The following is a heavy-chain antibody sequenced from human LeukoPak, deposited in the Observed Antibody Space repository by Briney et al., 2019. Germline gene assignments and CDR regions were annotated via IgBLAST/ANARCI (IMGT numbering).Heavy chain of an antibody. D-gene: IGHD5-24*01. J-gene: IGHJ4*02. Sequence: SVTLSLTCTVSGGSISSSSYYWGWIRQPPGKGLEWIGSIYYSGSTYYNPSLKSRVTISVDTSKNQFSLKLSSVTAADTAVYYCARDNAEMGYWGQGTLVTVSS. CDR2: IYYSGST. CDR3: ARDNAEMGY. CDR1: GGSISSSSYY. V-gene: IGHV4-39*07.